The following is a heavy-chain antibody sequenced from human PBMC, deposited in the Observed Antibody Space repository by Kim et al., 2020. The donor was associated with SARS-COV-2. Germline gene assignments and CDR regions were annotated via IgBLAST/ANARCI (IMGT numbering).Heavy chain of an antibody. CDR2: VYNSGAT. D-gene: IGHD3-22*01. V-gene: IGHV4-39*07. CDR1: GVSVSSCCYY. J-gene: IGHJ4*02. Sequence: SETLSLTCTVSGVSVSSCCYYWGWMRQSPGKGLEWIGSVYNSGATYYTPSLSSRVTMSLDTSKNQCSLNLSSVTAAATAVYYAFYYDSSGYYYEDYWGPGTLVTVSS. CDR3: FYYDSSGYYYEDY.